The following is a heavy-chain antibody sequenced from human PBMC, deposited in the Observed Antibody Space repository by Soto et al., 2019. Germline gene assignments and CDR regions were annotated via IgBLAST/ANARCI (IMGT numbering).Heavy chain of an antibody. Sequence: SETLSLTCAVYGGSFSGYYWSWIRQPPGKGLEWIGEINHSGSTNYNPSLKSRVTISVDTSKNQFSLKLSSVTAADTAVYCCARGCIGWFDPWGQGTLVTVSS. J-gene: IGHJ5*02. CDR1: GGSFSGYY. D-gene: IGHD2-21*01. CDR3: ARGCIGWFDP. CDR2: INHSGST. V-gene: IGHV4-34*01.